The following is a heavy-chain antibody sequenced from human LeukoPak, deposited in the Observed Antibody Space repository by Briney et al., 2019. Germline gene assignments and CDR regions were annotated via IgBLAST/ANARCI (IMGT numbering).Heavy chain of an antibody. CDR2: ISAHNGDT. CDR1: GYTFTTYG. CDR3: ARVKARSGSYSLDY. J-gene: IGHJ4*02. D-gene: IGHD1-26*01. Sequence: ASVKVACKAYGYTFTTYGISWVRQAPGQGLEWMGWISAHNGDTNYAQRLQGRVTMTTDTSTSTAYMELRSLRSDDTAVYYCARVKARSGSYSLDYWGQGTLVTVSS. V-gene: IGHV1-18*01.